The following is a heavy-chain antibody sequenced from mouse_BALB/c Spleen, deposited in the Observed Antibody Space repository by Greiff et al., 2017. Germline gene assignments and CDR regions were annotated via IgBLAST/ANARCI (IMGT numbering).Heavy chain of an antibody. CDR1: GYSFTSYY. D-gene: IGHD3-3*01. Sequence: VQLQQSGPELMKPGASVSISCKASGYSFTSYYMHWVKQSHGKSLEWIGYIDPFNGGTSYNQKFKGKATLTVDKSSSTAYMHLSSLTSEDSAVYYCARSGGTGYAMDYWGQGTSVTVSS. CDR3: ARSGGTGYAMDY. CDR2: IDPFNGGT. J-gene: IGHJ4*01. V-gene: IGHV1S135*01.